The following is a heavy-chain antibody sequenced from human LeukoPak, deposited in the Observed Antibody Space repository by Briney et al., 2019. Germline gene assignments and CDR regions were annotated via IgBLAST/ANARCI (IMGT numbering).Heavy chain of an antibody. CDR1: GFAFCSEA. CDR3: AKSRSGSGNWALQTFDN. J-gene: IGHJ4*02. D-gene: IGHD2-15*01. Sequence: GGSLRLSCAVSGFAFCSEAMSWVRQSPARGLEWVASISPGGGTTYNADYVKGRFIISRDNSNNTLFVQMNSLRAEDTAVYYCAKSRSGSGNWALQTFDNWGQGALVTVSS. CDR2: ISPGGGTT. V-gene: IGHV3-23*01.